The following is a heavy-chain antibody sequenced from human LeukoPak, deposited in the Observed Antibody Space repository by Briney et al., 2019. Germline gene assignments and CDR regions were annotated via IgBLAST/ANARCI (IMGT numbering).Heavy chain of an antibody. V-gene: IGHV1-58*02. CDR2: IVVGSGNT. CDR1: GFTFTSSA. Sequence: SVKVSCKASGFTFTSSAMQWVRQARGQCLEWIGWIVVGSGNTNYAQKFQERVTITRDMSTSTAYMELSSLRSEDTAVYYCAAASSGWYRYYFYGMDVWGQGTTVTVSS. J-gene: IGHJ6*02. D-gene: IGHD6-19*01. CDR3: AAASSGWYRYYFYGMDV.